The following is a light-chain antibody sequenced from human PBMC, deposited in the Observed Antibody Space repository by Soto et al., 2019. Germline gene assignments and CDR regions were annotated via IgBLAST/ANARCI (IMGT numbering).Light chain of an antibody. CDR3: SLLDDIMTGYV. CDR2: SNY. V-gene: IGLV1-44*01. Sequence: QSVLTKPSSASGTPGPWVTISCSGSSSNLERNAVTWYQRPPCTAPKLVIYSNYDGPSADHDRFFASTSGTSASLVIRGLQSEQEANHYCSLLDDIMTGYV. CDR1: SSNLERNA. J-gene: IGLJ1*01.